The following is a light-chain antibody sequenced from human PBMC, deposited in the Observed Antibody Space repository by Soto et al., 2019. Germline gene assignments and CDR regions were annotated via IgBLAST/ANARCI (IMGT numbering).Light chain of an antibody. CDR2: RAS. V-gene: IGKV3-20*01. CDR3: QQYGSSPLT. CDR1: QSVSSNY. J-gene: IGKJ4*01. Sequence: DIVLTQSPGTLSLSPGDRATLSCRASQSVSSNYLAWYQQKPGQTPKVLIYRASTRATGIPDRFSGSGSGTDFTLTISRLEAEDFAVYYCQQYGSSPLTFGGGTKVDI.